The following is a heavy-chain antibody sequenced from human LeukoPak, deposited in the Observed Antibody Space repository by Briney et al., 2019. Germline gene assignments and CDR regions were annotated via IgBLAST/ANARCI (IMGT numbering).Heavy chain of an antibody. J-gene: IGHJ6*02. CDR3: ARLVRSGSYPYYYYAMDV. CDR2: IKQDGSEK. Sequence: GASVKVSCKASGGTFSSYAISWVRQAPGKGLEWVANIKQDGSEKFYVDSVKGRFTISRDNAKNSLYLQMNSLRAEDTAVYYCARLVRSGSYPYYYYAMDVWGQGTTVTVSS. CDR1: GGTFSSYA. V-gene: IGHV3-7*01. D-gene: IGHD1-26*01.